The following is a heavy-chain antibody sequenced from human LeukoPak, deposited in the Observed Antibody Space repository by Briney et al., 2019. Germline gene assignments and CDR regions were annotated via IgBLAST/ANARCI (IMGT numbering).Heavy chain of an antibody. CDR1: DFTFSTHA. Sequence: PGGSLRLSCVAFDFTFSTHAMSWVRQAPRKGLEWVSTISGSGGSTYYADSVKGRFTISRDNSKDTLYLQMNSLRAEDTAVYYCAKSPRDSSSWANFDYWGQGTLVTVSS. V-gene: IGHV3-23*01. CDR2: ISGSGGST. J-gene: IGHJ4*02. D-gene: IGHD6-13*01. CDR3: AKSPRDSSSWANFDY.